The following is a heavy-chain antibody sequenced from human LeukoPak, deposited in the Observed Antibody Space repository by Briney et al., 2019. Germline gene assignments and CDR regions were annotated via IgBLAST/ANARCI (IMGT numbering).Heavy chain of an antibody. Sequence: PGGSLRLSCAASGFTFTNYWMSWVRQAPGKGLELVANIKQDGSEKYYADSVKGRFTISRDNAKNSLYLQMNSLRAEDTAVYYCARDEYLWSGYYPNQAFDYWSQGTLVTVSS. V-gene: IGHV3-7*01. CDR1: GFTFTNYW. D-gene: IGHD3-3*01. CDR2: IKQDGSEK. CDR3: ARDEYLWSGYYPNQAFDY. J-gene: IGHJ4*02.